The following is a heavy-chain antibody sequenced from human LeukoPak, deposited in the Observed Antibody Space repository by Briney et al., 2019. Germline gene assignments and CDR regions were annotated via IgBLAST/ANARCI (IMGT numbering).Heavy chain of an antibody. CDR1: GFTFSNYA. CDR2: ISGSGGST. J-gene: IGHJ4*02. CDR3: AKDPYRASSGLVDY. D-gene: IGHD5-12*01. V-gene: IGHV3-23*01. Sequence: GGSLRLSCAPSGFTFSNYAVSWVRQAPGKGLEWVSSISGSGGSTYYADSVKGRFTISRDNSKNTLYLQMNSLRAEDTAVYYCAKDPYRASSGLVDYWGQGTLVTVSS.